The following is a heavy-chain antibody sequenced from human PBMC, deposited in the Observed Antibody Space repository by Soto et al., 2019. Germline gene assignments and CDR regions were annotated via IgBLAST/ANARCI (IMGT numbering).Heavy chain of an antibody. CDR2: ISGSSNTI. Sequence: HPGGSLRLSCAASGFTLSTYSLNWVRQAPRKGLEWLSYISGSSNTIYYADSVKGRFTISRDNAKNSLYLQMNSLRDEDTAVYFCARGFDLQYGMDVWGQGTTVTVSS. J-gene: IGHJ6*02. V-gene: IGHV3-48*02. D-gene: IGHD3-10*01. CDR3: ARGFDLQYGMDV. CDR1: GFTLSTYS.